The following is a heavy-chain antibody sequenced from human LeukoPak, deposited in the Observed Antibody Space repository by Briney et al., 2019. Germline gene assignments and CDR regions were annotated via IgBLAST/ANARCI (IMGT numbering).Heavy chain of an antibody. CDR2: ISWNSANI. CDR1: RFTFDDFA. Sequence: GGSLRLSCAASRFTFDDFAMHWVRQAPGKGLEWVSGISWNSANIGYADSVKGRFTISRDNAKKSLYLQMNNLRVEDTALYYCVKDTGLWATEYFQHWGQGTLVTVSS. V-gene: IGHV3-9*01. J-gene: IGHJ1*01. CDR3: VKDTGLWATEYFQH. D-gene: IGHD1-26*01.